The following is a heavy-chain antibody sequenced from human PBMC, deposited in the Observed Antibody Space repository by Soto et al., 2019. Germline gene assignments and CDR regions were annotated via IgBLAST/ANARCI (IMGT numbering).Heavy chain of an antibody. CDR1: GFTFSSYA. CDR3: AKSSLVVAATPLGYYFDY. V-gene: IGHV3-23*01. J-gene: IGHJ4*02. Sequence: PGGSLRLSCAASGFTFSSYAMSWVRQAPGMGLEWVSAISGSGGSTYYADSVKGRFTISRDNSKNTLYLQMNSLRAEDTAVYYCAKSSLVVAATPLGYYFDYWGQGTLVTVSS. D-gene: IGHD2-15*01. CDR2: ISGSGGST.